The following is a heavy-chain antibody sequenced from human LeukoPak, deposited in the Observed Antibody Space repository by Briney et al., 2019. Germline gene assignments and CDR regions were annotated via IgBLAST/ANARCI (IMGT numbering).Heavy chain of an antibody. D-gene: IGHD3-22*01. V-gene: IGHV7-4-1*02. J-gene: IGHJ4*02. CDR3: ARDFAPRRIVD. CDR2: INTNTGNP. CDR1: GYTFTSYG. Sequence: ASVKVSCKASGYTFTSYGISWVRQAPGQGLEWMGWINTNTGNPTYAQGFTGRFVFSLDTSVSTAYLQISSLKAEDTAVYYCARDFAPRRIVDWAQGTLVTVSS.